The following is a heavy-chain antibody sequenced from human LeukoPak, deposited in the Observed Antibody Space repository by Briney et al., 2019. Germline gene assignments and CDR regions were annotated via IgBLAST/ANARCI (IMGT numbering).Heavy chain of an antibody. V-gene: IGHV4-39*01. CDR3: ARADSYYYGSGFRTYNWFDP. D-gene: IGHD3-10*01. Sequence: SETLSLTCTVSGGSISSSSYYWGWIRQPPGKGLEWIGSIYYSGSTYYNPSLKSRVTISVDTSKNQFSLKLSSVTAADTAVYYCARADSYYYGSGFRTYNWFDPWGQGTLVTVSS. J-gene: IGHJ5*02. CDR2: IYYSGST. CDR1: GGSISSSSYY.